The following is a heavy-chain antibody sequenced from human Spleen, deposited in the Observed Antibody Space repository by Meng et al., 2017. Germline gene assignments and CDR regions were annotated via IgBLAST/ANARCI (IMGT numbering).Heavy chain of an antibody. CDR1: GFSLTTSGVG. Sequence: SGPTLVKPRQTLTLTCAFSGFSLTTSGVGVGWIRQPPGKALEWLALIYWDDDKRYSTSLKSRLTISKDTSKNQVVLTMTSMDPVETATYYCAHISYRAADGMHFDSWGQGALVTVSS. CDR2: IYWDDDK. D-gene: IGHD6-13*01. CDR3: AHISYRAADGMHFDS. V-gene: IGHV2-5*02. J-gene: IGHJ4*02.